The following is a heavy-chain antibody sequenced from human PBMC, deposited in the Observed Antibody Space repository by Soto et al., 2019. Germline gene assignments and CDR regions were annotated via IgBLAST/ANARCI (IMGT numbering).Heavy chain of an antibody. Sequence: EVQLSESGGGLVQPGGSLRLSCAATGFTLRTNGMSWVRQAPGKGLEWVSSFSGSGDDTWYAASLKGRFTISRDNSKNPPYLQMNRLRAEDTALYYCAGHGGYSYLGQGTLVTGSS. D-gene: IGHD4-17*01. CDR3: AGHGGYSY. CDR1: GFTLRTNG. V-gene: IGHV3-23*01. CDR2: FSGSGDDT. J-gene: IGHJ4*02.